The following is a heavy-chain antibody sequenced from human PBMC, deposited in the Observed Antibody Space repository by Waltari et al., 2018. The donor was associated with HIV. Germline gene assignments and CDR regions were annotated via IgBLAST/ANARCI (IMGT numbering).Heavy chain of an antibody. Sequence: EVQLVQSGAEVKKPGESLKISCQASGYSFSSHWAGWVRQTPEKGLEWMAPIYPPDSYFLYSPSFAGQVPSSVGESHNIVYLECRRLRASDSATFFCPRVSAGAANPFDLWCQGTVVIVSS. J-gene: IGHJ2*01. CDR2: IYPPDSYF. CDR3: PRVSAGAANPFDL. D-gene: IGHD1-26*01. CDR1: GYSFSSHW. V-gene: IGHV5-51*03.